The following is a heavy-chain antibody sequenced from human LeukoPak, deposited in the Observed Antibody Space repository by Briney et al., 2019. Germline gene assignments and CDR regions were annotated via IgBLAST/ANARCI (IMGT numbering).Heavy chain of an antibody. J-gene: IGHJ6*03. CDR2: NYYSGGT. CDR3: ARRAAAVGTYYMDV. D-gene: IGHD6-13*01. V-gene: IGHV4-59*01. CDR1: GGSISDYY. Sequence: SETLSLTCTVSGGSISDYYWTWIRQPPGKGLEWIGYNYYSGGTNYNPSVKSRVTISVGTSKNQFSLKLSSVTAADTAVYYCARRAAAVGTYYMDVWGKGTTVTVSS.